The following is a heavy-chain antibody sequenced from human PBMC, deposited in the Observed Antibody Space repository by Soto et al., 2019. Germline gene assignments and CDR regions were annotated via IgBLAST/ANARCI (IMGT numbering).Heavy chain of an antibody. CDR1: GYTFTSYG. Sequence: QVQLVQSGAEVKKPGASVKVSCKASGYTFTSYGISWVRQAPGQGLEWMGWISAYNGNTNYAQKLQGRVTMTTDTSTSTGDMELRSLRSDDTAVYYCARAGALGEDCYYYGMDVWGRGTTVTVSS. J-gene: IGHJ6*02. D-gene: IGHD3-16*01. CDR3: ARAGALGEDCYYYGMDV. V-gene: IGHV1-18*01. CDR2: ISAYNGNT.